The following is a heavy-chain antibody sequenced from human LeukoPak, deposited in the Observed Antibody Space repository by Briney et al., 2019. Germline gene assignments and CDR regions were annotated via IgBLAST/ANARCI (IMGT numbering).Heavy chain of an antibody. CDR2: IKSDGSDK. CDR3: ARNRDGGSGYSDY. Sequence: GGSQRLSCAASGFTFSSYWMDWVRQAPGKGLEWVAIIKSDGSDKYYVDSVKGRFTVSKDNAKNSLYLQMNSLRAEDTAMYYCARNRDGGSGYSDYWGQGTLVTVSS. CDR1: GFTFSSYW. J-gene: IGHJ4*02. D-gene: IGHD3-22*01. V-gene: IGHV3-7*05.